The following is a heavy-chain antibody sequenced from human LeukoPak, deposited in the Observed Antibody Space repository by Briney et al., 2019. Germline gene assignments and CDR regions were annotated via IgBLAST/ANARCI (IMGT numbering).Heavy chain of an antibody. Sequence: ASVKVSCKASGYTFTSYGISWVRQAPGQGLEWMGWVSAYNGNTNYAQKLQGRVTMTTDTSTSTAYMELRSLRSDDTAVYYCARDYEAYYYMDVWGKGTTVTVSS. CDR2: VSAYNGNT. CDR1: GYTFTSYG. CDR3: ARDYEAYYYMDV. J-gene: IGHJ6*03. V-gene: IGHV1-18*01. D-gene: IGHD3-3*01.